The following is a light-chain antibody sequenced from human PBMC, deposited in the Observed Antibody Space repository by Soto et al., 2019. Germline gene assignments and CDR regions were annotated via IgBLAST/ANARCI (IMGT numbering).Light chain of an antibody. CDR3: QQYAKAPLT. Sequence: ELVLTQAPGTLSWSPCERSTLSCRASQSFRGNYLAWYQQKPGQAPRLVVYGASSRATGVPDRFSASGSGTDFTLTISRLEPEDFAVYYCQQYAKAPLTFGQGTKVDIK. J-gene: IGKJ1*01. CDR1: QSFRGNY. V-gene: IGKV3-20*01. CDR2: GAS.